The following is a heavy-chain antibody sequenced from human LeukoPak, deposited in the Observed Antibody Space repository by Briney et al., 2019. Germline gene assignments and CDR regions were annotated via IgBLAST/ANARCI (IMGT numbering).Heavy chain of an antibody. D-gene: IGHD4-17*01. CDR2: ISGSGGST. CDR1: GFTFSSYA. J-gene: IGHJ4*02. Sequence: GGSLRLSCAASGFTFSSYAMSWVRQAPGKGLEWVSSISGSGGSTYYADSVKGRFTMSRDNSKNTLYLQMNSLRAEDTAVHYCAKMTTVTTSRDYWGPGTLVTVSS. CDR3: AKMTTVTTSRDY. V-gene: IGHV3-23*01.